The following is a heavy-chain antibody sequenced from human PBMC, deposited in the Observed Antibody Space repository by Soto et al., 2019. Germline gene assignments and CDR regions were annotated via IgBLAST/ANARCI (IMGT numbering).Heavy chain of an antibody. CDR2: IYHGGST. CDR3: AKSLGWLDP. Sequence: SETLSLTCAVSGGSISSNKWWSWVRQPPGKGLEWIGEIYHGGSTNYNPSLKSRVTISVDKSKSQFSLKLSSVTAADTAVYYCAKSLGWLDPWGHGTLVTVS. V-gene: IGHV4-4*02. CDR1: GGSISSNKW. J-gene: IGHJ5*02. D-gene: IGHD7-27*01.